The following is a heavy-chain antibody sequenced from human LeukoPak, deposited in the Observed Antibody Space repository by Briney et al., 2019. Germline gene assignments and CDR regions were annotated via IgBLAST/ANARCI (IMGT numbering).Heavy chain of an antibody. J-gene: IGHJ4*02. CDR2: ISGSGDST. Sequence: GGSLRLSCAASGFTFSNYAMSWVRQAPGKGLEWVSAISGSGDSTYYGDSVKGRFTISRDNSKNTLYLQMNSLRAEDTAVYYCAKTRPLDSSSWSHGDYWGQGTLVTVSS. V-gene: IGHV3-23*01. D-gene: IGHD6-13*01. CDR1: GFTFSNYA. CDR3: AKTRPLDSSSWSHGDY.